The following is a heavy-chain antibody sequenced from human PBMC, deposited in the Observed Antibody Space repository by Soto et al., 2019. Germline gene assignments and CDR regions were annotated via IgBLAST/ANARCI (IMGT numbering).Heavy chain of an antibody. J-gene: IGHJ4*02. V-gene: IGHV3-9*01. CDR2: ISWNSGSI. CDR3: AKDTWGYYDSSGYPHNFDY. Sequence: GGSLRLSCAASGLTFDDYAMHWVRQAPGKGLEWVSGISWNSGSIGYADSVKGRFTISRDNAKNSLYLQMNSLRAEDTALYYCAKDTWGYYDSSGYPHNFDYWGQGTLVTVSS. D-gene: IGHD3-22*01. CDR1: GLTFDDYA.